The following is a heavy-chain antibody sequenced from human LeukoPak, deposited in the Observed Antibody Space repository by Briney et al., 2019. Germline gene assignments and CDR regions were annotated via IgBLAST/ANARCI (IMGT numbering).Heavy chain of an antibody. Sequence: GGSLRLSCAASGFTFTSYSMNWVRQAPGKGLEWVSTISGGGGSTYYADSVKGRFTISRDNSKNTLYLQMNGLRAEDTAVYYCAKGSWPSPKAIPCDYWGQGTLVTVSS. CDR1: GFTFTSYS. CDR2: ISGGGGST. CDR3: AKGSWPSPKAIPCDY. V-gene: IGHV3-23*01. D-gene: IGHD3-10*01. J-gene: IGHJ4*02.